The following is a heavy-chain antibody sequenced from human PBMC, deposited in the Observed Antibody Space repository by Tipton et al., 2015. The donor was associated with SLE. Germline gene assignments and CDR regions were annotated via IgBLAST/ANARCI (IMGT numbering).Heavy chain of an antibody. Sequence: TLFLTCSVSGGSISSSGYYWSWIRQPPGKGLEWIGYIFHSGSTYYSASLKSRVTISVDRSNNQFSVQLSSVTAADTALYYCVRESTRAPGANIYYGLDVRGQGTTVTVSS. V-gene: IGHV4-30-2*01. J-gene: IGHJ6*02. D-gene: IGHD2-8*01. CDR3: VRESTRAPGANIYYGLDV. CDR2: IFHSGST. CDR1: GGSISSSGYY.